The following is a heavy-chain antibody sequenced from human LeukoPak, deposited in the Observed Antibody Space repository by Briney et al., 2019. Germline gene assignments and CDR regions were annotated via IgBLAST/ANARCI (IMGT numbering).Heavy chain of an antibody. CDR2: IAHHGFNT. CDR1: GFTFSRQA. D-gene: IGHD5/OR15-5a*01. Sequence: PGGSLTLACAPSGFTFSRQAIHWVRQGPGKGLEWVAYIAHHGFNTYYADSVKGRFTISRDNSKRTLNLQMNSLRPYATAVYYCSKNSFCSCAEWGQGTLVTVSS. CDR3: SKNSFCSCAE. J-gene: IGHJ4*02. V-gene: IGHV3-30*02.